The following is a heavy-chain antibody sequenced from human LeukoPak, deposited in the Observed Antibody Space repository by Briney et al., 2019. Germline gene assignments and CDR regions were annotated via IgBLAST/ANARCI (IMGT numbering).Heavy chain of an antibody. CDR1: GFTFSSYE. J-gene: IGHJ4*02. Sequence: GGSLRLSCAASGFTFSSYEMNWVRQAPGKGLEWVSYISSSGSTIYYADSVKGRFTISRDNAKNSLYLQMNSLRAEDTAVYYCASAGVHAGFDYWGQGTLVTVSS. CDR2: ISSSGSTI. CDR3: ASAGVHAGFDY. V-gene: IGHV3-48*03.